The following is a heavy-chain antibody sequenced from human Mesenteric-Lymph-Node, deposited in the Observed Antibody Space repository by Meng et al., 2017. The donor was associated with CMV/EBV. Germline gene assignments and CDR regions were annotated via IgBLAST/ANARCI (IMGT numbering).Heavy chain of an antibody. J-gene: IGHJ4*02. V-gene: IGHV1-69*06. CDR3: ASESEGTYCNGANCYFGPWDY. CDR1: TYA. CDR2: IIPMFGTT. D-gene: IGHD2-15*01. Sequence: TYAISWVRQAPGQGPEWMGGIIPMFGTTNYAQKFQDRVTITADKSTGTAYMELSRLRSEDTAVYYCASESEGTYCNGANCYFGPWDYWGQGTLVTVSS.